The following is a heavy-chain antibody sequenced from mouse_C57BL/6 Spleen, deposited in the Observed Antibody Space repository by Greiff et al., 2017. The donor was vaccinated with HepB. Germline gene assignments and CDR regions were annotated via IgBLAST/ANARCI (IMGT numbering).Heavy chain of an antibody. CDR3: ARGDYYYGSSYGNYAMDY. Sequence: VKLQESGAELVKPGASVKISCKASGYAFSSYWMNWVKQRPGKGLEWIGQIYPGDGDTNYNGKFKGKATLTADKSSSTAYMQLSSLTSEDSAVYFCARGDYYYGSSYGNYAMDYWGQGTSVTVSS. CDR1: GYAFSSYW. CDR2: IYPGDGDT. J-gene: IGHJ4*01. V-gene: IGHV1-80*01. D-gene: IGHD1-1*01.